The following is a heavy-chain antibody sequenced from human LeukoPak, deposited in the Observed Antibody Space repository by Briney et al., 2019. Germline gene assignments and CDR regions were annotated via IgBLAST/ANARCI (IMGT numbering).Heavy chain of an antibody. CDR3: ASGSQGFGELLFPLDY. CDR2: ISSSGSTI. J-gene: IGHJ4*02. Sequence: PGGSLRLSCAASGFTFSDYYMSWIRQAPGKGLEWISYISSSGSTIYYADSVKGRFTISRDNAKNSLYLQMNSLRAEDTAVYYCASGSQGFGELLFPLDYWGQGTLVTVSS. CDR1: GFTFSDYY. D-gene: IGHD3-10*01. V-gene: IGHV3-11*01.